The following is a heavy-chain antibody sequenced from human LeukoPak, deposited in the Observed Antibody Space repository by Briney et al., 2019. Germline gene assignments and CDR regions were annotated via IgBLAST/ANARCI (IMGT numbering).Heavy chain of an antibody. Sequence: GGSLRLSCAASGFTFSGYAMSWVRQAPGKGLEWVSAISGSGGSTYYADSVKGRFTISRDNSKNTLYLQMSSLKSEDTAVYYCAKDSTTLTLTFDYWGQGTLVTVSS. J-gene: IGHJ4*02. CDR2: ISGSGGST. V-gene: IGHV3-23*01. CDR1: GFTFSGYA. D-gene: IGHD4-11*01. CDR3: AKDSTTLTLTFDY.